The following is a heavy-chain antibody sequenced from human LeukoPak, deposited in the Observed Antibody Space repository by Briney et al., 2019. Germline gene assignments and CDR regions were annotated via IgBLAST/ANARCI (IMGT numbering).Heavy chain of an antibody. CDR1: GFTFSNYA. CDR3: ARPLLYYYYMDV. J-gene: IGHJ6*03. V-gene: IGHV3-48*03. Sequence: GGSLRLSCAASGFTFSNYAMSWVRQAPGKGLEWVSYISSSGSTIYYADSVKGRFTISRDNAKNSLYLQMNSLRAEDTAVYYCARPLLYYYYMDVWGKGTTVTISS. CDR2: ISSSGSTI.